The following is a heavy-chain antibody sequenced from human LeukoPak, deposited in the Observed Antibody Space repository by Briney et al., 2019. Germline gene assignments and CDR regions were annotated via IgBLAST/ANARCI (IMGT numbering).Heavy chain of an antibody. V-gene: IGHV1-46*01. CDR2: INPSGGSA. CDR1: GYTFTGYY. D-gene: IGHD1-7*01. Sequence: ASVKVSCKASGYTFTGYYMHWVRQAPGQGLEWMGIINPSGGSASYAQKFQGRLTMTRDTSTSTVYMELSSLRSDDTAVYYCARAREESRSGTTSGWFDPWGQGTLVIVSS. J-gene: IGHJ5*02. CDR3: ARAREESRSGTTSGWFDP.